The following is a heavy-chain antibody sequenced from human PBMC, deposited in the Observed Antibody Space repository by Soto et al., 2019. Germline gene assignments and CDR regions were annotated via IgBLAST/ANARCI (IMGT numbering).Heavy chain of an antibody. D-gene: IGHD3-10*01. CDR2: ISGSGDST. J-gene: IGHJ4*02. CDR1: GFTFSNYA. CDR3: VKDSRDNMVRGVTIPPGY. Sequence: GGSLRLSCAASGFTFSNYAMSWVRQAPGKGLEWVSSISGSGDSTYYADSVKGRFTISRDNSKNTLYLQMNSLGVEDTAVYYCVKDSRDNMVRGVTIPPGYWGQGTLVTVSS. V-gene: IGHV3-23*01.